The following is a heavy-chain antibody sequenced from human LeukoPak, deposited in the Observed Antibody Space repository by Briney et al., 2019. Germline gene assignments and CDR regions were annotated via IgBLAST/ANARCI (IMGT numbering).Heavy chain of an antibody. CDR2: INPNTGNP. J-gene: IGHJ4*02. CDR1: GYSFTTYA. Sequence: GASVKVSCKASGYSFTTYAMNWLRQAPGHGLEWMGWINPNTGNPTYAPGFTGRFVFSLDTSVSTAYLQISGLKADDTAVYYCARAYQPLGGLSLPDYWGQGTLVSVSS. V-gene: IGHV7-4-1*02. CDR3: ARAYQPLGGLSLPDY. D-gene: IGHD3-16*02.